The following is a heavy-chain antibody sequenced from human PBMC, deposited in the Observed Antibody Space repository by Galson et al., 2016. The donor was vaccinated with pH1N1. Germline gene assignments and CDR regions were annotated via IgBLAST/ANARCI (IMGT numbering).Heavy chain of an antibody. J-gene: IGHJ6*02. D-gene: IGHD2-2*01. CDR3: AREYLVVGEGWEYGLDV. Sequence: ETLSLTCTVSGGSIISYYWSWLRQPAGKGLEWIGHIYTSGSTNYNPSLKSRVTMSVDTSKNQFSLKVTSLTAADTAVYYCAREYLVVGEGWEYGLDVWGQGTTVTVSS. CDR1: GGSIISYY. CDR2: IYTSGST. V-gene: IGHV4-4*07.